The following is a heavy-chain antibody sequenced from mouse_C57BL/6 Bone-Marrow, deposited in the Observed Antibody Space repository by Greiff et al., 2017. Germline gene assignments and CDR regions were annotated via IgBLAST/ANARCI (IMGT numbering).Heavy chain of an antibody. CDR3: ARSVYYGSRNWYFDV. Sequence: VQLQQSGAELVKPGASVKLSCTASGFNIKDSYMHWVKQRTEQGLEWIGRIDPEAGETKYAPKFQGKATITADTSSNTAYLQLSSLTSEDTAVYYCARSVYYGSRNWYFDVWGTGTTVTVSS. J-gene: IGHJ1*03. CDR2: IDPEAGET. D-gene: IGHD1-1*01. CDR1: GFNIKDSY. V-gene: IGHV14-2*01.